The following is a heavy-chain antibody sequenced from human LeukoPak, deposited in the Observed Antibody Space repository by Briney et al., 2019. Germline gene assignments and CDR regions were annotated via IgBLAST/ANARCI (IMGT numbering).Heavy chain of an antibody. CDR3: ARVGAYGTYYYYYMDV. CDR1: GFTFSNYW. Sequence: GGSLRLSCAASGFTFSNYWVHWVRQAPGKGLVWVSRINRDGSTTNYADSVKGRFTVSRDNAKNTLYLQMSSLRAEDTAVYYCARVGAYGTYYYYYMDVWGKGTTVTVSS. CDR2: INRDGSTT. J-gene: IGHJ6*03. V-gene: IGHV3-74*01. D-gene: IGHD3-16*01.